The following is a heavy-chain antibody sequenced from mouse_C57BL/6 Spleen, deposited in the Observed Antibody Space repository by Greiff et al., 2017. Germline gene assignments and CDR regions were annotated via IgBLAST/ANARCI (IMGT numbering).Heavy chain of an antibody. CDR3: ARDFSSGYLDY. Sequence: EVQVVESEGGLVQPGSSMKLSCTASGFTFSDYYMAWVRQVPEKGLEWVANINYDGSSTYYLDSLKSRFIISRDNAKNILYLQMSSLKSEDTATYYCARDFSSGYLDYWGQGTTLTVSS. V-gene: IGHV5-16*01. CDR2: INYDGSST. CDR1: GFTFSDYY. J-gene: IGHJ2*01. D-gene: IGHD3-2*02.